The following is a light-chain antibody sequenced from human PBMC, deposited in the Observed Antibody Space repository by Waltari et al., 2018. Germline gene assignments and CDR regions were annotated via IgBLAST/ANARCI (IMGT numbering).Light chain of an antibody. CDR1: SSDGGGYNY. V-gene: IGLV2-14*03. Sequence: QSALTQPASVSLSPGQSITISCTGTSSDGGGYNYVSWYQQHAGKAPRLMIYDGSNRPSGLSNRFSASKTGTTASPTISGLQAEDEADYHCSSYTSNSTLIFGGGTKLTVL. CDR3: SSYTSNSTLI. J-gene: IGLJ2*01. CDR2: DGS.